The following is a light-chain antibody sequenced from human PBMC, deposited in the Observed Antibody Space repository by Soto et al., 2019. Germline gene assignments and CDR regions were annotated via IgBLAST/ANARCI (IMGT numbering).Light chain of an antibody. Sequence: RIIQTIDSWLAWYQQRPGKPPNLLIYKASTLASGVPSRFSGSGSGTEFALTLRCRQPYDIATYICQQYHSAAEAFSQGTKVDIK. J-gene: IGKJ1*01. CDR2: KAS. CDR1: QTIDSW. V-gene: IGKV1-5*03. CDR3: QQYHSAAEA.